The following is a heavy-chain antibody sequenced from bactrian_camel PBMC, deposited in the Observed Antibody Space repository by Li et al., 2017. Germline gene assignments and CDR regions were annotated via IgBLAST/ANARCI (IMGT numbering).Heavy chain of an antibody. J-gene: IGHJ6*01. CDR2: LWIGGATT. CDR1: RYPYKRNC. V-gene: IGHV3S1*01. CDR3: AAAPYVTEAFREADFGD. Sequence: QLVESGGGPVQAGGSLTLSCAAGRYPYKRNCMGWFRQRPGKDREGLAVLWIGGATTTYADSVKGRFIITRDKAKDLVYLQMNGLQPEDTGMYYCAAAPYVTEAFREADFGDWGQGTQVTVS.